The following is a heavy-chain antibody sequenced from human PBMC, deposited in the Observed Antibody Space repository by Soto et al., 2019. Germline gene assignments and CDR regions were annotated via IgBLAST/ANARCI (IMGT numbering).Heavy chain of an antibody. CDR2: INHNTNT. CDR3: ARAPIE. J-gene: IGHJ4*02. CDR1: GGSFSDTY. V-gene: IGHV4-34*01. Sequence: SETLSLTCAVYGGSFSDTYWNWFRQPPGKGLEWIGEINHNTNTIYNPSLTSRVTISVDTSKNHFSLKLTSVTAADTAVYYCARAPIEWGQGTLVTVS. D-gene: IGHD1-26*01.